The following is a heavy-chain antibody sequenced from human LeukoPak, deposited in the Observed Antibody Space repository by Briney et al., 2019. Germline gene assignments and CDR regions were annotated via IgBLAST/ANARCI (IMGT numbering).Heavy chain of an antibody. V-gene: IGHV1-46*01. D-gene: IGHD3-16*01. CDR2: INPSGGST. CDR3: ARGRSWGRCDH. J-gene: IGHJ4*02. CDR1: GYTFTSYY. Sequence: GASVNVSCKASGYTFTSYYMHWVRQAPGHGLEWMGIINPSGGSTSYAQKFHGRVTMTRDTPTSTVYMELSSLKSEDTAVYYCARGRSWGRCDHWGQGTLVTGSS.